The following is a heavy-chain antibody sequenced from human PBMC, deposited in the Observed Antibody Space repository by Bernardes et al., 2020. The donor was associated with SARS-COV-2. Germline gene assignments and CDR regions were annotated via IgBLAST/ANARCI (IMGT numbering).Heavy chain of an antibody. D-gene: IGHD3-3*01. V-gene: IGHV1-2*02. CDR2: INPKSGDT. CDR3: VSVTWSLYDDFDK. J-gene: IGHJ3*02. Sequence: ASVKVSCKASGYTFTDHYFHWVRQAPGQGLEWMGWINPKSGDTNYAQNFQGRVTMTRDTSISTGYMDLSRLRSDDTAMYYCVSVTWSLYDDFDKWGQGTLVTVSS. CDR1: GYTFTDHY.